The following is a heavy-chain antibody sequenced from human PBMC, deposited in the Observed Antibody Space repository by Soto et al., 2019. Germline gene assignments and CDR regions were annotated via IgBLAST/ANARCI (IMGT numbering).Heavy chain of an antibody. CDR2: IVVGSGNT. D-gene: IGHD3-10*01. CDR1: GSTFTSSA. CDR3: AADSNHGSGSFDY. J-gene: IGHJ4*02. V-gene: IGHV1-58*01. Sequence: SVKVSCKASGSTFTSSAVQWVRQARGQRLGWIGWIVVGSGNTNYAQKFQERDTITRDMSTSTAYMELSSLRSEDTAVYYCAADSNHGSGSFDYWGQGTLVTVSS.